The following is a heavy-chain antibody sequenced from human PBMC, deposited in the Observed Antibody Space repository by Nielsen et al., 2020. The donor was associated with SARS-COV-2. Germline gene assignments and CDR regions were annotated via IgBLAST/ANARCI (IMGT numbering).Heavy chain of an antibody. V-gene: IGHV1-18*04. CDR3: AREDYGSGSYGTWLDP. CDR2: TSTYNGNT. J-gene: IGHJ5*02. CDR1: GYTFTSYG. D-gene: IGHD1-26*01. Sequence: ASVKASCKASGYTFTSYGFSWVRQAPGQGLEWMGWTSTYNGNTHYAQNVQGRVTMTTDTSTRTAYMELRGLRSDDTAVYYWAREDYGSGSYGTWLDPWGQGTPVTVSS.